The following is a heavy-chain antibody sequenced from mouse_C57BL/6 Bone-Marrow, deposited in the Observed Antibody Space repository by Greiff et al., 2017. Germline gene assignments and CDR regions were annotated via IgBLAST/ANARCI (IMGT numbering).Heavy chain of an antibody. V-gene: IGHV5-17*01. Sequence: EVKVEESGGGLVKPGGSLKLSCAASGFTFSDYGMHWVRQAPEKGLEWVAYISSGSSTIYYADTVKGRFTISRDNAKNTLFLQMTSLRSEDTAMYYCARDDGDYFDYWGQGTTLTVSS. CDR1: GFTFSDYG. CDR3: ARDDGDYFDY. D-gene: IGHD2-12*01. CDR2: ISSGSSTI. J-gene: IGHJ2*01.